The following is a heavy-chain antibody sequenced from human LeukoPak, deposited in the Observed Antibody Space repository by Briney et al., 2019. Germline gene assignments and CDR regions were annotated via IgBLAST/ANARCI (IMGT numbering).Heavy chain of an antibody. CDR3: ASHYDSSGSYIY. J-gene: IGHJ4*02. D-gene: IGHD3-22*01. Sequence: GGSLRLSCAASGFTVSSNYMSWVRQAPGKGLEWVSVIYSGGSTYYADSVEGRFTISRDNSKNTLYLQMNSLRAEDTAVYYCASHYDSSGSYIYWGQGTLVTVSS. CDR2: IYSGGST. V-gene: IGHV3-53*01. CDR1: GFTVSSNY.